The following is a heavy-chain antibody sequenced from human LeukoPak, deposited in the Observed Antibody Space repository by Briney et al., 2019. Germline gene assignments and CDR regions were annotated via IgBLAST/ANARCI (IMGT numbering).Heavy chain of an antibody. CDR2: IYNSRST. V-gene: IGHV4-59*01. D-gene: IGHD2-8*01. Sequence: SGTLSLTCTVSGVSISSYYWSWIRQPPGRGLEWVWYIYNSRSTNYNPSPKSRVTISVDTSKNKFSLKLSSETAAATPGYYCTGGCRCPFDDWGQGTLVTVSS. J-gene: IGHJ4*01. CDR3: TGGCRCPFDD. CDR1: GVSISSYY.